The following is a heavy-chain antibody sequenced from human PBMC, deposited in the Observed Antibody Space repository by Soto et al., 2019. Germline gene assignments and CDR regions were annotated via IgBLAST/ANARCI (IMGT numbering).Heavy chain of an antibody. CDR3: ARLPLIAYCGGDCYAEGHY. D-gene: IGHD2-21*02. V-gene: IGHV5-10-1*03. J-gene: IGHJ4*02. CDR2: IDPSDSYT. Sequence: EVQLVQSVAEVKKPGESLRISCKGSGYSFTSYWISWVRQMPGKGLEWMGRIDPSDSYTNYSPSFQGHVTISAYKSISTAYLQWSSLKASDTAMYYCARLPLIAYCGGDCYAEGHYWGQGTLVTVSS. CDR1: GYSFTSYW.